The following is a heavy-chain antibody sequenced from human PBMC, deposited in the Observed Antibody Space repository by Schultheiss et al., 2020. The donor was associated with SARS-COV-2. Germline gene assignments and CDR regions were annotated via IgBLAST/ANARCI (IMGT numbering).Heavy chain of an antibody. Sequence: GESLKISCAASGFTFSSYAMHWVRQAPGKGLEWVSAISGSGGSTYYADSVKGRFTISRDNSKNTLYLQMNSLRAEDTAVYYCTTDDYEVYYYGMDVWGQGTTVTVSS. CDR3: TTDDYEVYYYGMDV. V-gene: IGHV3-23*01. D-gene: IGHD4-17*01. J-gene: IGHJ6*02. CDR2: ISGSGGST. CDR1: GFTFSSYA.